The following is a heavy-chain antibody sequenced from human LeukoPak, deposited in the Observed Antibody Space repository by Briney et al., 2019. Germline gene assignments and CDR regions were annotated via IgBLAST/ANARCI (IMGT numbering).Heavy chain of an antibody. J-gene: IGHJ3*02. V-gene: IGHV3-30-3*01. CDR1: GFTFSSYW. D-gene: IGHD5-12*01. CDR3: ARASGYDAFDI. Sequence: GGSLRLSCAASGFTFSSYWMSWVRQAPGKGLEWVAVISYDGSNKYYADSVKGRFTISRDNSKNTLYLQMNSLRAEDTAVYYCARASGYDAFDIWGQGTMVTVSS. CDR2: ISYDGSNK.